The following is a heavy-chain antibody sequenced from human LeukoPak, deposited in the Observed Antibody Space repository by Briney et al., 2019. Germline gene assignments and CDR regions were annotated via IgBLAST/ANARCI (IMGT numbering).Heavy chain of an antibody. CDR3: ARAPVTSCSGVLCYPFDY. CDR1: GFTLNNYA. CDR2: TSSSDAGT. J-gene: IGHJ4*02. V-gene: IGHV3-23*01. D-gene: IGHD2-15*01. Sequence: GGSLRLSCAASGFTLNNYAMSWVRQAPGKGLEWVSATSSSDAGTYHADSVRGRFTISRDNSKNTLCLQMISLRAEDAAVYYCARAPVTSCSGVLCYPFDYWGQGTLVTVSS.